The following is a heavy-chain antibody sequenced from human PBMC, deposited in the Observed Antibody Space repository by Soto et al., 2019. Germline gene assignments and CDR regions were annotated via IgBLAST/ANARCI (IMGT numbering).Heavy chain of an antibody. CDR3: AKPPWITIFGVVLS. J-gene: IGHJ5*02. CDR1: GFTCSSYA. Sequence: EVQLFESGGGLVQPGGSLRLSCAASGFTCSSYAMSWVRQAPGKGMEWVSAISGSGGSTYYADSVKGRFTISRDNSKNPLYLQMNSLRAEATAVYYCAKPPWITIFGVVLSWGQGTLVTFSS. D-gene: IGHD3-3*01. CDR2: ISGSGGST. V-gene: IGHV3-23*01.